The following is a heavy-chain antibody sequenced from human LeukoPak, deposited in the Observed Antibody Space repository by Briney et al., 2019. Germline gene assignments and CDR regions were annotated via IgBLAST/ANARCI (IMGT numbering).Heavy chain of an antibody. CDR2: IKQDGSEK. CDR1: GFTFSNYG. J-gene: IGHJ4*02. V-gene: IGHV3-7*01. CDR3: ARDHLVGMPYS. D-gene: IGHD1-26*01. Sequence: QPGRSLRLSCAASGFTFSNYGMHWVRQAPGKGLEWVANIKQDGSEKYYVDSVKGRFTISRDNAKNSLYLQMNSLRAEDTAVYYCARDHLVGMPYSWGQGTLVTVSS.